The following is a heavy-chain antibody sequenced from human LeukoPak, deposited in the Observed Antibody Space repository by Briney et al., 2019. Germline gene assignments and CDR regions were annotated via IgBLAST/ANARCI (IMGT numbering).Heavy chain of an antibody. CDR1: GFTFSSYS. CDR3: ATLRLIVVVPAATVWFDP. V-gene: IGHV3-21*01. Sequence: PGGSLRLSCAASGFTFSSYSMNWVRQAPGKGLEWVSSISSSSSYKYYADSVKGRFTISRDNAKNSLYLQMNSLRAEDTAVYYCATLRLIVVVPAATVWFDPWGQGTLVTVSS. CDR2: ISSSSSYK. J-gene: IGHJ5*02. D-gene: IGHD2-2*01.